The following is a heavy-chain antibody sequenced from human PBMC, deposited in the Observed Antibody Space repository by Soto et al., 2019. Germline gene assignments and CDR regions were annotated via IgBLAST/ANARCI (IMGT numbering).Heavy chain of an antibody. J-gene: IGHJ4*02. CDR2: ISYSGNT. Sequence: KTSETLSLTCSVSGGSTSGSSYYWGWIRQAPGKGLEWIGTISYSGNTFYNPSLRSRLTVSGDTSKNQFSLHLSSVTAADTALYYCVGVTVTRPLFDFWGQGTLVTVSS. D-gene: IGHD2-21*02. CDR3: VGVTVTRPLFDF. V-gene: IGHV4-39*01. CDR1: GGSTSGSSYY.